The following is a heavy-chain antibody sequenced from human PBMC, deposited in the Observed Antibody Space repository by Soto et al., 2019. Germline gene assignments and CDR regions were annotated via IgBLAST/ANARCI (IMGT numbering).Heavy chain of an antibody. CDR2: IYYSGST. J-gene: IGHJ3*02. D-gene: IGHD1-26*01. CDR1: GGSVSSGSSY. CDR3: ARADLNRGGALDI. Sequence: QVQLRESGPGLVKPSETLSLTCTVSGGSVSSGSSYWSWIRQPPGKGLEWIGYIYYSGSTRYNSSLNSRVTISLDTSKNQFSLRLTSVTAADTAVYSCARADLNRGGALDIWGQGTMVTVSS. V-gene: IGHV4-61*01.